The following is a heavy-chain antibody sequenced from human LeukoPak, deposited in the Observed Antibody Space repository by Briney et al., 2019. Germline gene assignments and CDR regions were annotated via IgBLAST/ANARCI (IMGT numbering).Heavy chain of an antibody. CDR2: IHTTGST. CDR1: GGSVSSGDYY. D-gene: IGHD3-16*01. J-gene: IGHJ4*02. Sequence: SETLSLTCTVSGGSVSSGDYYWSWIRQPAGKGLEWIGRIHTTGSTNYNPSLKSRVTISLDTSKNQLSLKLSSVTAADTAVYYCTRDIAGGARKWGQGTLVTVST. CDR3: TRDIAGGARK. V-gene: IGHV4-61*02.